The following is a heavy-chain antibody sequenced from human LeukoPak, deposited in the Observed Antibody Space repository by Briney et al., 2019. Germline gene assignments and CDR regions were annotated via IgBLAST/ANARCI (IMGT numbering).Heavy chain of an antibody. D-gene: IGHD3-10*02. CDR2: VSSSGSNI. V-gene: IGHV3-11*04. J-gene: IGHJ6*04. Sequence: GGSLRLSCAASGFTFSDYYMTWIRQAPGKGLDWVSYVSSSGSNIKYADSVKGRFTISRDNAKNSLYLQMNSLRAEDTAVYYCAELGITMIGGVWGKGTTVTISS. CDR1: GFTFSDYY. CDR3: AELGITMIGGV.